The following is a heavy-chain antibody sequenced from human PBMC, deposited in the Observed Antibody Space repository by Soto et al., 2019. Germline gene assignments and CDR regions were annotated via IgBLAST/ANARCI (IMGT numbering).Heavy chain of an antibody. Sequence: GGSLRLSCAASGFTFSSYWMSWVRQAPGKGLEWVANIKQDGSEKYYVDSVKGRFTISRDNAKNSLYLQMNSLRAEDTAVYYCARVQLGIPIDAFDIWGQGTMVTVSS. V-gene: IGHV3-7*03. CDR1: GFTFSSYW. J-gene: IGHJ3*02. CDR2: IKQDGSEK. D-gene: IGHD2-2*01. CDR3: ARVQLGIPIDAFDI.